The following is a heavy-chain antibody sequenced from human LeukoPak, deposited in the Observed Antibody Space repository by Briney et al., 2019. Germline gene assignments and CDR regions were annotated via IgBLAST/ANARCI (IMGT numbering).Heavy chain of an antibody. CDR1: GGSFSGYY. D-gene: IGHD3-22*01. J-gene: IGHJ4*02. CDR2: INHSGST. Sequence: KSSETLSLTCAVYGGSFSGYYWSWIRQPPGKGLEWIGEINHSGSTNYNPSLKSRVTISVDTSKNQFSLKLSSVTAADTAVYYCARGGGYYDSRSGGPFDYWGQGTLVTVSS. CDR3: ARGGGYYDSRSGGPFDY. V-gene: IGHV4-34*01.